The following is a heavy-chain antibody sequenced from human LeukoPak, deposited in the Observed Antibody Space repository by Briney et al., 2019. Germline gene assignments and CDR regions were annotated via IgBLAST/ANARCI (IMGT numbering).Heavy chain of an antibody. V-gene: IGHV1-3*01. CDR1: GYTFTTYA. D-gene: IGHD2-15*01. Sequence: GASVKVSCKASGYTFTTYAMHWVRQAPGHRLEWMGWINAANGNTKYPQRFQGRVTITRDTYASTAYMELSSLRSEDTAVYYCTREGSQLSIVVPPRGWFAPWGQGTLVTVSS. J-gene: IGHJ5*02. CDR3: TREGSQLSIVVPPRGWFAP. CDR2: INAANGNT.